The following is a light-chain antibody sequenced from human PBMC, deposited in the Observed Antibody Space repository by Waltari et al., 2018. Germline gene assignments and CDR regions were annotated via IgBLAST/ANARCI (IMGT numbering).Light chain of an antibody. Sequence: QTVVTQEPSVSVSPGGTVTLTCALSSGSVSTSFYPSWYQQTPGQAPRTLIYSTNTRLFGVPNRFSGSILGNKAALTIAGAQADDEADYYCVLYMDSGIWVFGGGTKLTVL. J-gene: IGLJ3*02. CDR3: VLYMDSGIWV. V-gene: IGLV8-61*01. CDR1: SGSVSTSFY. CDR2: STN.